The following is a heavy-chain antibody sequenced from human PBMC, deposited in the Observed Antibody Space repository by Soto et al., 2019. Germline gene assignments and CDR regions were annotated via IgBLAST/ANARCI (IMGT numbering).Heavy chain of an antibody. CDR3: ARGGGTILAPLP. V-gene: IGHV1-2*02. CDR1: GYTFTGDF. CDR2: INPNSGAT. J-gene: IGHJ5*02. Sequence: ASVKVSCKAFGYTFTGDFMHWVRQAPGQGLEWLGWINPNSGATKYAQKFQGRVTMTRDTSINTDYMELSLLRSDDTAVYYCARGGGTILAPLPWGQGTLVTVSS. D-gene: IGHD3-3*01.